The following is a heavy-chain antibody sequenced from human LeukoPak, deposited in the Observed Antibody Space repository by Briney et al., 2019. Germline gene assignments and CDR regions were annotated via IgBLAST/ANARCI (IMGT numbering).Heavy chain of an antibody. CDR3: ARGLNKGYCSGGSWFYYYYYMDV. V-gene: IGHV3-30*04. J-gene: IGHJ6*03. D-gene: IGHD2-15*01. CDR1: GFTFSSYA. Sequence: PGGSLRLSCAASGFTFSSYAMNWVRQAPGKGLEWVAVISYDGSNKYYADSVKGRFTISRDNSKNTLYLQMNSLRAEDTAVYYCARGLNKGYCSGGSWFYYYYYMDVWGKGTTVTVSS. CDR2: ISYDGSNK.